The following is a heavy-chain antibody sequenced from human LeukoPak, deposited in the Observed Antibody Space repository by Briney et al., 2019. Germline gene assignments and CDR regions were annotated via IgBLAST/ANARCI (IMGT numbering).Heavy chain of an antibody. CDR1: GGSFSGYY. CDR3: ARHLDSSGYFDFDY. CDR2: INHSGST. J-gene: IGHJ4*02. V-gene: IGHV4-34*01. D-gene: IGHD3-22*01. Sequence: SETLSLTCAVYGGSFSGYYWSWIRQPPGKGLEWIGEINHSGSTNYNPSLKSRVTISVDTSKNQFSLKLSSVTAADTAVYYCARHLDSSGYFDFDYWGQGTLVTVSS.